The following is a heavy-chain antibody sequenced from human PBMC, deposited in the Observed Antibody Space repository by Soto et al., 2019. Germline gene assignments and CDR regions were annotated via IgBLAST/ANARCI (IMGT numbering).Heavy chain of an antibody. CDR1: GGSVSSGSYY. CDR2: IYYSGST. J-gene: IGHJ3*02. D-gene: IGHD3-3*01. V-gene: IGHV4-61*01. Sequence: SETLSLTCTVSGGSVSSGSYYWSWIRQPPGKGLEWIGYIYYSGSTNYNPSLKSRVTISIDTSKNQFSLKLSSVTAADTAVYYCARLAYYDFWSGYYRGTCAFDIWGQGTMVTVSS. CDR3: ARLAYYDFWSGYYRGTCAFDI.